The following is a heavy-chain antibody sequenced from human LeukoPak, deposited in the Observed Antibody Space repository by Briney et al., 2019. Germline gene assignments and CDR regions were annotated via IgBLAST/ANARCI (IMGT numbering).Heavy chain of an antibody. CDR1: GFTFDDYA. CDR3: ARVSSRSWWALDY. CDR2: ISWNSGSI. J-gene: IGHJ4*02. D-gene: IGHD6-13*01. Sequence: GGSLRLSCAASGFTFDDYAMHWARQAPGKGLEWVSGISWNSGSIGYADSVKGRFTISRDNAKNTLYLQMNSLRAEDTAVYYCARVSSRSWWALDYWGQGTLVTVSS. V-gene: IGHV3-9*01.